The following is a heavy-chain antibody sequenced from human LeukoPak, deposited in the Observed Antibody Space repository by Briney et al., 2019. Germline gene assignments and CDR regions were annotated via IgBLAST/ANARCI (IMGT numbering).Heavy chain of an antibody. CDR2: IKSKTDGGTT. CDR1: GFPFRDAW. CDR3: TTGPSWYYDSSGRALDY. Sequence: GGSLRLSCAASGFPFRDAWMSWVRQAPGKGLEWVGRIKSKTDGGTTDYAAPVKGRFTISRDDSKNTLYLQMNSLKTEDTAVYYCTTGPSWYYDSSGRALDYWGQGTLVTVSS. D-gene: IGHD3-22*01. J-gene: IGHJ4*02. V-gene: IGHV3-15*01.